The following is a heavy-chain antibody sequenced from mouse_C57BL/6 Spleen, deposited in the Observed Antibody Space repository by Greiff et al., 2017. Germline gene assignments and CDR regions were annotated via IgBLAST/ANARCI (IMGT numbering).Heavy chain of an antibody. J-gene: IGHJ2*01. CDR3: ARRYYGSSYENYFDY. CDR1: GFTFSDYG. Sequence: VQLKESGGGLVKPGGSLKLSCAASGFTFSDYGMHWVRQAPEKGLEWVAYISSGSSTIYYADTGKGRFTISRDNAKNTLFLQMTSLRSEDTAMYYGARRYYGSSYENYFDYWGQGTTLTVSS. CDR2: ISSGSSTI. V-gene: IGHV5-17*01. D-gene: IGHD1-1*01.